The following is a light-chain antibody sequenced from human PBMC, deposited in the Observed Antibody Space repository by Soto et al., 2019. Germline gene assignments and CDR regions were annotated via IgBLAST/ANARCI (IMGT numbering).Light chain of an antibody. CDR1: QGISYY. CDR2: AAS. Sequence: QSPSSLSASVGDRVTITCVASQGISYYLAWYQQKPGKVPKLLIYAASTLQSGVPSRFSGSGSGTGFTLTISSLQPEDVATYYCQKYNSVPQTFGQGTKVDI. CDR3: QKYNSVPQT. J-gene: IGKJ1*01. V-gene: IGKV1-27*01.